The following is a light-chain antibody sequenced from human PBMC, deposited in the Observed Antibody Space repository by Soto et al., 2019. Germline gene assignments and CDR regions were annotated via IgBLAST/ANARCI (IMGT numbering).Light chain of an antibody. CDR2: DAS. Sequence: DIQMTQSPTTLSASVGDRVTITCWASQSIGSWLAWYQQKPGEAPKSLIYDASTLEAGVPSRFSGSGSGTEFTLTISSLQPEDFATYYCQQYDSYSPTFGQGTKVEIK. CDR3: QQYDSYSPT. J-gene: IGKJ1*01. V-gene: IGKV1-5*01. CDR1: QSIGSW.